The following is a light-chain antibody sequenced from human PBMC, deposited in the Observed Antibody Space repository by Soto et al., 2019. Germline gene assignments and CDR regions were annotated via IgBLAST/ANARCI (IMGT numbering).Light chain of an antibody. CDR1: QSISSW. V-gene: IGKV1-5*01. Sequence: DIQMTQSPSTLSASVGDRVTITCRASQSISSWLAWYQQKPGKAPKLLIYDASSLESGVPSRCSGSGSGTEFTLTISSLQPDDFATYYCQRERTFGQGTKVEIK. J-gene: IGKJ1*01. CDR3: QRERT. CDR2: DAS.